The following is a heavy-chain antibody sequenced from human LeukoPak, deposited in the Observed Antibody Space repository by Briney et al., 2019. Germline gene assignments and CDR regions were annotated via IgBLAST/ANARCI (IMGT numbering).Heavy chain of an antibody. CDR2: IYYSGST. Sequence: SETLSITCTVSGGTISSSSYYWGWIRQPPWKGLEWIGSIYYSGSTYYNPSLKSRVTTSVDTSKNQFSLKLSSVTAADTAVYYCARHAYDILTGYEPADYWGQGTLVTVSS. D-gene: IGHD3-9*01. CDR3: ARHAYDILTGYEPADY. V-gene: IGHV4-39*01. CDR1: GGTISSSSYY. J-gene: IGHJ4*02.